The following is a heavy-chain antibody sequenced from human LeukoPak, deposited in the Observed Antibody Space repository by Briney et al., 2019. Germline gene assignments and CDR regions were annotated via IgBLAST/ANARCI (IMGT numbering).Heavy chain of an antibody. J-gene: IGHJ4*02. Sequence: GGSLRLSCAASGFTFSSYAMSWVRQVPGKGLEWVSAISGSGGNTDCADSVKGRFTISRDNSKNTLYLQMISLRAEDTAVYYCARRRDSSDGKDFDYWGQGTLVTVSS. V-gene: IGHV3-23*01. CDR2: ISGSGGNT. CDR3: ARRRDSSDGKDFDY. D-gene: IGHD3-22*01. CDR1: GFTFSSYA.